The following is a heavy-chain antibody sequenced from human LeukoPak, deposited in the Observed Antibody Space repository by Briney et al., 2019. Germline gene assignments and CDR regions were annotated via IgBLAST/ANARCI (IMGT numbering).Heavy chain of an antibody. J-gene: IGHJ6*02. CDR1: GYTFTSNY. D-gene: IGHD2-2*01. Sequence: ASVKVSCKASGYTFTSNYMHWVRQAPGQGLEWMGWISAYNGNTNYAQKFQGRVTMTIDTPTSTAYMELRSLRSDDTALYYCARSPYCSSTSCYMDVWGQGTTVTVSS. V-gene: IGHV1-18*04. CDR3: ARSPYCSSTSCYMDV. CDR2: ISAYNGNT.